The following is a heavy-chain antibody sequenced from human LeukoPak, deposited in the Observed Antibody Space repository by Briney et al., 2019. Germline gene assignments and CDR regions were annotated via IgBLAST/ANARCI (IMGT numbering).Heavy chain of an antibody. CDR2: VIPIFGTA. CDR3: ARGGYSSGWINYYYYGMDV. Sequence: SVKVSCKASGGTLSSYAISWVRQAPGQGLEWMGGVIPIFGTAKYAQKFQGRVTITADESTSTAYMELSSLRSEDTAVYYCARGGYSSGWINYYYYGMDVWGQGTTVTVSS. V-gene: IGHV1-69*13. J-gene: IGHJ6*02. D-gene: IGHD6-19*01. CDR1: GGTLSSYA.